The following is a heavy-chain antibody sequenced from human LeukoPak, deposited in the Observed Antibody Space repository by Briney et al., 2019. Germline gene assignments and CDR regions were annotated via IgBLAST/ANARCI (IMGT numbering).Heavy chain of an antibody. CDR1: GFTFISYS. CDR3: ARGVRGSSWLSFDY. D-gene: IGHD6-13*01. CDR2: ISYDGSHK. Sequence: GGSLRLSCAASGFTFISYSMHWVRQAPGKGLEWVALISYDGSHKYYADSVKGRFTISRDNSKNPPYLQMNSLRAEDTAIYYCARGVRGSSWLSFDYWGQGTLVTVSS. J-gene: IGHJ4*02. V-gene: IGHV3-30*04.